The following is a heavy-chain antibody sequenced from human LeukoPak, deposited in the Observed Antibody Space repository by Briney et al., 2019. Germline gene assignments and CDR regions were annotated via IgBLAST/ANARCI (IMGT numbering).Heavy chain of an antibody. J-gene: IGHJ4*02. Sequence: SGGSLRLSCAASGFTFSSYAMSWVRQAPGKGLEWVGRIKSKTDGGTTDYAAPVKGRFTISRDDSKNTLYLQMNSLKTEDTAVYYCSTTYYYDSSEGYWGQGTLVTVSS. CDR3: STTYYYDSSEGY. CDR2: IKSKTDGGTT. V-gene: IGHV3-15*01. D-gene: IGHD3-22*01. CDR1: GFTFSSYA.